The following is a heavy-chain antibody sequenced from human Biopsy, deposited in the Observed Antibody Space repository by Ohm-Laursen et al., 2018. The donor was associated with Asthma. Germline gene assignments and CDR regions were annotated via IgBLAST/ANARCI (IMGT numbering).Heavy chain of an antibody. Sequence: SLRLSCAASGFTFSDYYMSWIRQAPGKGLEWVSVIYSGGTSHTADSVRGRFTISRDYSKNTLYLQMHSLRAEDTAVYYCARGDSSNWSHYYFDYWGQGTLVTVSS. D-gene: IGHD3-22*01. V-gene: IGHV3-53*01. CDR3: ARGDSSNWSHYYFDY. J-gene: IGHJ4*02. CDR1: GFTFSDYY. CDR2: IYSGGTS.